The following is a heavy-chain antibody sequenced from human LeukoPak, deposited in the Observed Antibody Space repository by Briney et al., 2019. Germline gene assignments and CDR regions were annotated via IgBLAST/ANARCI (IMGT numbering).Heavy chain of an antibody. V-gene: IGHV3-23*01. CDR1: GFTFSSYA. CDR3: AVGSGVADTQFAY. Sequence: GGSLRLSCAASGFTFSSYAMSWVRQAPGKGLEWVSAISGSGGNTYYADSVKGRFTISRDNSKNTLYLQMNSLRAEDTAVYYCAVGSGVADTQFAYWGQGTLVTVSS. J-gene: IGHJ4*02. D-gene: IGHD6-19*01. CDR2: ISGSGGNT.